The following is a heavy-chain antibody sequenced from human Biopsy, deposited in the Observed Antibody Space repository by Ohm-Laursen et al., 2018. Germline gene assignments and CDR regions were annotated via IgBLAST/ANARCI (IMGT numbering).Heavy chain of an antibody. CDR2: VDWDDYK. V-gene: IGHV2-70*11. D-gene: IGHD6-13*01. CDR3: ARTPILIVSAGLVYRHRRHLQGMDV. CDR1: GFPLSARGMC. J-gene: IGHJ6*02. Sequence: TQTLTLTCSFSGFPLSARGMCVSWIRQAPGKALEWLARVDWDDYKDYSASLQTKLSISKDTSNDQVVLTVNDVDPADTATYYCARTPILIVSAGLVYRHRRHLQGMDVWGQGIAVTVS.